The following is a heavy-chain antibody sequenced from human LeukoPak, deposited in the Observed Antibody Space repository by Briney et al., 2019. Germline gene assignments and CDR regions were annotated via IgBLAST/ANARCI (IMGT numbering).Heavy chain of an antibody. D-gene: IGHD5-18*01. V-gene: IGHV4-34*01. CDR2: INHSGST. CDR3: ARARGMVRNLDY. CDR1: GGSFSGYY. J-gene: IGHJ4*02. Sequence: PSETLSLTCAVYGGSFSGYYWSWIRQPPGKGLEWIGEINHSGSTNYNPSLKSRVTISVDTSKNQFSLKLSSVTAADTAVYYCARARGMVRNLDYWGQGTLVTVSS.